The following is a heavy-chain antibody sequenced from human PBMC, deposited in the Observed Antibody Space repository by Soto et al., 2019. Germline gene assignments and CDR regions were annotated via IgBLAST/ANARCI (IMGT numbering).Heavy chain of an antibody. Sequence: ASVKVSCKASGYTFTSYGISWVRQAPGQGLEWMGWISAYNGNTNYAQKLQGRVTMTTDTSTSTAYMELRSLRSDDTAVYYCARVLWFGELLHYDWFDPWGQGTLVTGS. V-gene: IGHV1-18*04. CDR3: ARVLWFGELLHYDWFDP. J-gene: IGHJ5*02. CDR2: ISAYNGNT. D-gene: IGHD3-10*01. CDR1: GYTFTSYG.